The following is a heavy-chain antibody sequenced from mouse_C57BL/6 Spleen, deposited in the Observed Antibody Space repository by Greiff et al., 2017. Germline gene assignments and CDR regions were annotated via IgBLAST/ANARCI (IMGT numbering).Heavy chain of an antibody. J-gene: IGHJ4*01. Sequence: QVQLQQSGAELVRPGTSVKMSCKASGYTFTNYWIGWAKQRPGHGLEWIGDIYPGGGYTNYNEKFKGKATLTADKSSSTAYMQFSSLTSLDSAVYYGAKWGSSYPDYYAMDYWGQGTSVTVSS. V-gene: IGHV1-63*01. CDR1: GYTFTNYW. CDR2: IYPGGGYT. D-gene: IGHD3-2*02. CDR3: AKWGSSYPDYYAMDY.